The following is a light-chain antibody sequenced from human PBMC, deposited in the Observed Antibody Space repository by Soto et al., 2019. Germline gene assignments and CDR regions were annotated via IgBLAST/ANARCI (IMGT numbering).Light chain of an antibody. CDR3: SSYAGSSTIV. CDR2: EGT. CDR1: SSDVGSSNL. V-gene: IGLV2-23*01. Sequence: ALTQSASVSRSPGQSITICCTGSSSDVGSSNLVSWYQHQPGKAPKLMIYEGTRRPSGVSNRFSGSKSGSTASLTISALQAEDEADYYCSSYAGSSTIVFGAGTKVTV. J-gene: IGLJ1*01.